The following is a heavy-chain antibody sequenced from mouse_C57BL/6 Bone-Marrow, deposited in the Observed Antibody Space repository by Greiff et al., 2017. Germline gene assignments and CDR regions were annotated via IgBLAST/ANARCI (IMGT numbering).Heavy chain of an antibody. J-gene: IGHJ2*01. Sequence: QVQLQQPGAELVMPGASAKLSCKASGYTFTSYWMHWVKQRPGQGLEWIGEIDPSDSYTNYNQKFKGKSTLTVDKSSSTAYMQLSSLTSEDSAVYYCARSRTGPYYFDYWGQGTTLTVSS. V-gene: IGHV1-69*01. D-gene: IGHD4-1*01. CDR1: GYTFTSYW. CDR3: ARSRTGPYYFDY. CDR2: IDPSDSYT.